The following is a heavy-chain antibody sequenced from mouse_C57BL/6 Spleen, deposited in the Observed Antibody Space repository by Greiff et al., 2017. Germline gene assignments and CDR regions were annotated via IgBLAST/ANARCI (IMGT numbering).Heavy chain of an antibody. J-gene: IGHJ3*01. CDR2: IDPKSGGT. CDR1: GYTFTSFW. V-gene: IGHV1-72*01. D-gene: IGHD1-1*01. CDR3: AREWGIITPFAY. Sequence: VQLQQPGAELVKPGASVKLSCKASGYTFTSFWMHWVKQRPGRGLEWIGRIDPKSGGTKYNEKFKSKATLTVDKPSSTAYMQLSSLTSEDSAVYYCAREWGIITPFAYWGQGTLVTVSA.